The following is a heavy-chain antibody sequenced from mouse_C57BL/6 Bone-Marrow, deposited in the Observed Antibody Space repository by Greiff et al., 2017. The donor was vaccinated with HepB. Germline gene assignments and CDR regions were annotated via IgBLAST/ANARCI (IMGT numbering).Heavy chain of an antibody. CDR3: AREGGLRYGYSWFAY. Sequence: VQLQQSDAELVKPGASVKISCKVSGYTFTDHTIHWMKQRPEQGLEWIGYIYPRDGSTKYNEKFKGKATLTADKSSSTAYMQLNSLTSEDSAVYFCAREGGLRYGYSWFAYWGQGTLVTVSA. CDR2: IYPRDGST. V-gene: IGHV1-78*01. J-gene: IGHJ3*01. D-gene: IGHD2-2*01. CDR1: GYTFTDHT.